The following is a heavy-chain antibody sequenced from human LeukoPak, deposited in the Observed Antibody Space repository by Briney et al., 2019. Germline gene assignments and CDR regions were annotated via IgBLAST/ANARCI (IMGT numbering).Heavy chain of an antibody. CDR1: GFTFSSYG. Sequence: PGGSLRLSCAASGFTFSSYGMHWVRQAPGKGLEWVAVIWYDGSNKYYADSVKGRFTISRDNSKNTLYLQMNSLRAEDTAVYYCARDRITVTTPPGYWGQGTLVTVSS. CDR2: IWYDGSNK. D-gene: IGHD4-17*01. V-gene: IGHV3-33*01. J-gene: IGHJ4*02. CDR3: ARDRITVTTPPGY.